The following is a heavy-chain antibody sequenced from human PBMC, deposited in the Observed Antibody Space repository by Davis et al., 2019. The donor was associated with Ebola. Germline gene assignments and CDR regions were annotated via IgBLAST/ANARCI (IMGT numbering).Heavy chain of an antibody. CDR1: GDSFTGHW. CDR3: VRHLSYGDYFDY. Sequence: GESLKISCKGSGDSFTGHWIGWVRQMPGKGLEWMGIIYPDDSDTRYSPSFQGQVTISADRSISTAYLQWSSLKASDTAMYYCVRHLSYGDYFDYWGQGTLVTVSS. CDR2: IYPDDSDT. J-gene: IGHJ4*02. D-gene: IGHD4-17*01. V-gene: IGHV5-51*01.